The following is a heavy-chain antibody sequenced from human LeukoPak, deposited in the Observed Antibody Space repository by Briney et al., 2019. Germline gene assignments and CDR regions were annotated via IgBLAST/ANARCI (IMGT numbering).Heavy chain of an antibody. CDR2: INHSGST. Sequence: SETLSLTCAVYGGSFSGYYWSWIRQPPGKGLEWIGEINHSGSTNYNPTLKSRVTISVDTSKNQFSLKLSSVTAADTAVYYCARVAAPARANWFDPWGQGTLVTVSS. V-gene: IGHV4-34*01. CDR3: ARVAAPARANWFDP. J-gene: IGHJ5*02. CDR1: GGSFSGYY. D-gene: IGHD6-13*01.